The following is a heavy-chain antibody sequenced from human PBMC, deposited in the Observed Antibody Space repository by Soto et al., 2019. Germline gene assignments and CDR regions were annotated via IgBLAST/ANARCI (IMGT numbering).Heavy chain of an antibody. V-gene: IGHV3-23*01. CDR3: AKTQTFNGYYGGFDA. CDR2: VSGGGAST. CDR1: GFSFAGYA. J-gene: IGHJ4*02. Sequence: LRLSCAATGFSFAGYALTWVRQAPGKGLEWLSAVSGGGASTYYADSVRGRFSISRDVSGNMIYLQLNRLTAGDTATYYCAKTQTFNGYYGGFDAWGQGTRVTVSS. D-gene: IGHD3-3*01.